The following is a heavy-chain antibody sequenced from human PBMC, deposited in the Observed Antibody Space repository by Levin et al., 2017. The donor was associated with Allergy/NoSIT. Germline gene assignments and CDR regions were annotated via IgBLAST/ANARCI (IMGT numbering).Heavy chain of an antibody. D-gene: IGHD3-10*01. V-gene: IGHV4-59*01. J-gene: IGHJ5*02. Sequence: PSETLSLTCTVSGGSISSYYWSWIRQPPGKGLEWIGYIYYSGSTNYNPSLKSRVTLSVDTSKNQFSLKLSSVTAADTAVYYCAREAREYYYGSGHNWFDPWGQGTLVTVSS. CDR3: AREAREYYYGSGHNWFDP. CDR1: GGSISSYY. CDR2: IYYSGST.